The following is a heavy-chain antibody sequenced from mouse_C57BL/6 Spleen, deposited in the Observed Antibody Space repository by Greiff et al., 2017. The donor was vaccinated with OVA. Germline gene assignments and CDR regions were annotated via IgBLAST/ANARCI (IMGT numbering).Heavy chain of an antibody. V-gene: IGHV5-16*01. CDR3: ARGTEDYDYWYFDV. J-gene: IGHJ1*03. CDR2: INYDGSST. D-gene: IGHD2-4*01. Sequence: DVMLVESAGGLVQPGRSMKLSCTASGFTFSDYYMAWVRQVPEKGLEWVANINYDGSSTYYLDSLKSRFIISRDNAKNILYLQMSSLKSEDTATYYCARGTEDYDYWYFDVWGTGTTVTVSS. CDR1: GFTFSDYY.